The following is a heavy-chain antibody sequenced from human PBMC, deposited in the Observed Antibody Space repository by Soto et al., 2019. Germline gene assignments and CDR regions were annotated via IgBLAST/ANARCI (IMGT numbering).Heavy chain of an antibody. D-gene: IGHD4-17*01. CDR3: AHAGDYALLSFDH. CDR2: IYWDDDK. V-gene: IGHV2-5*02. J-gene: IGHJ4*02. Sequence: QITLKESGPPLVRPAQTLTLTCAFSGFSLTTTHMGVAWIRQPPGKALEWLALIYWDDDKRYSPALNNRLAISKDTSRNRVVLTLTNMNPEDTGTYFCAHAGDYALLSFDHWGPGTLVTVSS. CDR1: GFSLTTTHMG.